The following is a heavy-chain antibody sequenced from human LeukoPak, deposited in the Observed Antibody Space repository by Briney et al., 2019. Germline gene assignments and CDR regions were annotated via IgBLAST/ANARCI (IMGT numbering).Heavy chain of an antibody. CDR1: GFTFSAYS. V-gene: IGHV3-23*01. CDR2: VSNTGGVT. Sequence: GGSLRLSCAASGFTFSAYSVAWVRQAPGKGLEWVSSVSNTGGVTYNADSLKGRFTISRDNSKNTVYLHMNSLRVEDTALYYCAKDYDGFDIWGQGTMVTVSS. CDR3: AKDYDGFDI. J-gene: IGHJ3*02.